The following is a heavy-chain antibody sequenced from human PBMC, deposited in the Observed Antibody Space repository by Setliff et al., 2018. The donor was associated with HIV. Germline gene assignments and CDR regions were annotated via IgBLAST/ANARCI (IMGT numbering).Heavy chain of an antibody. V-gene: IGHV4-39*01. D-gene: IGHD3-9*01. CDR2: ISYTGST. CDR3: ARQTWEYYDTLTGYYRSPKNFDS. Sequence: SETLSLTCTVPGGSINRSNYYWGWIRQPPGKGLEWIGTISYTGSTYYDPSLQSRVTISLDMSKNQVFLKLSSVTAPDTAIYYCARQTWEYYDTLTGYYRSPKNFDSWGQGTLVTVSS. CDR1: GGSINRSNYY. J-gene: IGHJ4*02.